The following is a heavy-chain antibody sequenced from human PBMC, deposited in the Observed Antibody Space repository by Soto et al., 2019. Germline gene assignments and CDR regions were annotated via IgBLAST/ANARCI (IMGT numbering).Heavy chain of an antibody. Sequence: SETLSLTCTVSGGSISSYYWSWIRQPPGKGLEWIGYIYYSGSTYYNPSLKSRVTISVDTSKSQFSLNVTSVTAADTAVYFCAGGRYCLTGRCFPNWFDSWGQGALVTVS. CDR3: AGGRYCLTGRCFPNWFDS. D-gene: IGHD7-27*01. J-gene: IGHJ5*01. CDR1: GGSISSYY. CDR2: IYYSGST. V-gene: IGHV4-59*08.